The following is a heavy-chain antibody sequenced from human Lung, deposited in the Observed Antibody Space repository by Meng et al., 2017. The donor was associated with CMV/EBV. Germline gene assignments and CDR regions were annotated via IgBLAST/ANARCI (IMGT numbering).Heavy chain of an antibody. CDR3: AKDLRWNCTGTSCFNWYVDL. CDR2: IYSVGSST. J-gene: IGHJ2*01. CDR1: VFTFSNFA. D-gene: IGHD2-2*01. V-gene: IGHV3-23*03. Sequence: GEXXKISCAASVFTFSNFAMTWVRQAPGKGLEWVSVIYSVGSSTYYSDSVKGRFTISRDDSKNTLYLQMNSLRAEDTAVYHCAKDLRWNCTGTSCFNWYVDLWXRGTXVTVSS.